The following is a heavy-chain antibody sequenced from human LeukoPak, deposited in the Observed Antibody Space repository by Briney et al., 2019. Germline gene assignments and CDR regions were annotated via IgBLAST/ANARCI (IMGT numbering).Heavy chain of an antibody. Sequence: GGSLRLSCAASGFSFSSYEMNWVRQAPGKGLEWVSSISSSSSYIYYADSVKGRFTISRDNAKKSLYLQMNSLRAEDTAVYYCARGWPRGAFDIWGQGTMVTVSS. D-gene: IGHD1-26*01. CDR1: GFSFSSYE. V-gene: IGHV3-21*01. CDR2: ISSSSSYI. J-gene: IGHJ3*02. CDR3: ARGWPRGAFDI.